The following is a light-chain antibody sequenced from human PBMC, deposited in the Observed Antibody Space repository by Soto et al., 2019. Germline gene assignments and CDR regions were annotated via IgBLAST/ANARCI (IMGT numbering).Light chain of an antibody. V-gene: IGLV2-23*01. CDR2: EDD. CDR3: YSYAGRSTSV. J-gene: IGLJ2*01. CDR1: SSDDGSYNL. Sequence: QSVLTQPASVSGSPGQSITISCTGTSSDDGSYNLVSWYQQYPGKAPKLMIFEDDERPSGVSNRFSGSKSGNTASLTISGLQAEGEADYYCYSYAGRSTSVFGGGTKLTVL.